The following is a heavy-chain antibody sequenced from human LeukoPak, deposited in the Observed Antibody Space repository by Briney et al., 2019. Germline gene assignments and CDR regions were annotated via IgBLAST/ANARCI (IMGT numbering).Heavy chain of an antibody. CDR2: IIPILGIA. CDR1: GGTFSSYA. Sequence: SVKVSCKASGGTFSSYAISWVRQAPRQGLEWMGRIIPILGIANYAQKFQGRVTITADKSTSTAYMELSSLRSEDTAVYYCAENKGGYDSSGYRYYGMDVWGQGTTVTVSS. J-gene: IGHJ6*02. CDR3: AENKGGYDSSGYRYYGMDV. V-gene: IGHV1-69*04. D-gene: IGHD3-22*01.